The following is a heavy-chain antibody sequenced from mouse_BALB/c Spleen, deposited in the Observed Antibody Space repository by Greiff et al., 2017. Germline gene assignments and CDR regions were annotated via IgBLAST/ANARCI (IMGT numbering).Heavy chain of an antibody. CDR2: INPSTGYT. CDR3: ARTPLSTRAMDY. CDR1: GYTFTSYW. V-gene: IGHV1-7*01. J-gene: IGHJ4*01. D-gene: IGHD6-1*01. Sequence: VQLQQSGAELAKPGASVKMSCKASGYTFTSYWMHWVKQRPGQGLEWIGYINPSTGYTEYNQKFKDKATLTADKSSSTAYMQLSSLTSEDSAVYYCARTPLSTRAMDYWGQGTSVTVSS.